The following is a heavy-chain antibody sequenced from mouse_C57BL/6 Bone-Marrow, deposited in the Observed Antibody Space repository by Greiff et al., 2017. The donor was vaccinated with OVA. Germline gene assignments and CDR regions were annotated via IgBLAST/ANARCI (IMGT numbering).Heavy chain of an antibody. Sequence: EVQLQQSGPGLVKPSQSLSLTCSVTGYSITSGYYWNWIRQFPGNKLEWMGYISYDGSNNYNPSLKNRISITRDTSKNQFFLKLNSVTTEDTATYYCARSRDYWGQGTTLTVSS. J-gene: IGHJ2*01. CDR1: GYSITSGYY. CDR2: ISYDGSN. CDR3: ARSRDY. V-gene: IGHV3-6*01.